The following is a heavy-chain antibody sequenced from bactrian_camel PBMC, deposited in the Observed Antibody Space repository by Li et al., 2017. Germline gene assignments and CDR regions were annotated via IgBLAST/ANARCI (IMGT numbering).Heavy chain of an antibody. J-gene: IGHJ6*01. CDR1: GLTSSHYC. CDR2: IYIGDGAT. D-gene: IGHD2*01. Sequence: QVQLVESGGGSVQAGGSLRLSCTASGLTSSHYCMAWFRQLPGKEREGVATIYIGDGATYYADSAKGRFTISRDNAKKTLYLRMNRLNAEDTAMYYCAARGPYCYTKLSVADFTYWGQGTQVTVS. V-gene: IGHV3S1*01. CDR3: AARGPYCYTKLSVADFTY.